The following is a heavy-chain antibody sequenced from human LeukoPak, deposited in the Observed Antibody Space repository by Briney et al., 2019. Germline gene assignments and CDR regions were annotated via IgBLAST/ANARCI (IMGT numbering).Heavy chain of an antibody. J-gene: IGHJ4*02. CDR2: IYYSGGT. D-gene: IGHD6-13*01. V-gene: IGHV4-59*08. CDR3: ARLSRGAAAGFDY. CDR1: GGSISSYY. Sequence: SETLSLTCTVPGGSISSYYGSWIRQPPGKGLEWIGYIYYSGGTNYNPSLKSRVTISVDTSKNQFSLKLTSVTAEDTAVYCGARLSRGAAAGFDYWGQGTLVTVSS.